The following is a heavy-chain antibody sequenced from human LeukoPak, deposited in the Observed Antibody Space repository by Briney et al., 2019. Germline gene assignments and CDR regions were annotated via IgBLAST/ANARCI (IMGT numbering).Heavy chain of an antibody. J-gene: IGHJ5*02. CDR1: GGSISSSSYY. CDR2: IYYSGST. CDR3: ASAPGIAAADWGWFDP. Sequence: PSETLSLTCTVSGGSISSSSYYWGWIRQPPGKGLEWLGSIYYSGSTYYNPSLKSRVTISVDTSKNQFSLKLSSVTAADTAVYYCASAPGIAAADWGWFDPWGQGTLVTVSS. D-gene: IGHD6-13*01. V-gene: IGHV4-39*01.